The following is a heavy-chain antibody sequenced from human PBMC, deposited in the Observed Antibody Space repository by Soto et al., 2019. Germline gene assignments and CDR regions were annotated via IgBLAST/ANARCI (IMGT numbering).Heavy chain of an antibody. CDR2: IYYSGST. CDR3: ARLAILTENPSSSRAIPIGVTGAGQYYFDY. Sequence: SETLSLTCTVSGGSISSYYWSWIRQPPGKGLEWIGYIYYSGSTNYNPSLKSRVTISVDTSKNQFSLKLSSVTAADTAVYYCARLAILTENPSSSRAIPIGVTGAGQYYFDYWGQGTLVTVSS. D-gene: IGHD6-6*01. V-gene: IGHV4-59*01. J-gene: IGHJ4*02. CDR1: GGSISSYY.